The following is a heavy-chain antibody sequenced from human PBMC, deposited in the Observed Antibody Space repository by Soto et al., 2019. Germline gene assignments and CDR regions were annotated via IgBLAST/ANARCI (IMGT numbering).Heavy chain of an antibody. CDR1: GFTFSGSA. V-gene: IGHV3-73*02. J-gene: IGHJ6*02. D-gene: IGHD3-3*01. CDR3: GYDFWSGYYSVGQTSGMDV. Sequence: EVQLVESGGGLVQPGGSLKLSCAASGFTFSGSAIHWVRQASGKGLEWVGRIRDKVNKYATAYAASVTGRFTISRDDSKNMAYLQKNSLTTDDTAVYYCGYDFWSGYYSVGQTSGMDVWGQGTTVTVSS. CDR2: IRDKVNKYAT.